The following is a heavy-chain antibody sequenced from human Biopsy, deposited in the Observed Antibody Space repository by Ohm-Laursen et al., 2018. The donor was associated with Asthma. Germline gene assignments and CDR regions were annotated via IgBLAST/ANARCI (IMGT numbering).Heavy chain of an antibody. CDR3: ARTYYDFLTGQVNDAFDI. D-gene: IGHD3-9*01. V-gene: IGHV1-3*01. CDR1: GYTFINND. CDR2: INAGNGNT. J-gene: IGHJ3*02. Sequence: ASVKVSCKASGYTFINNDINWVRQAAGQGLEWMGWINAGNGNTKYSQKFQGRVTITRDTSASTAYMELSSLRSEDTAVHYCARTYYDFLTGQVNDAFDIWGQGTMVTVSS.